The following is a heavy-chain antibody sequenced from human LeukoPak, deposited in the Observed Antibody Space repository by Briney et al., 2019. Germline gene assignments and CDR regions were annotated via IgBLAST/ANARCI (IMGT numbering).Heavy chain of an antibody. J-gene: IGHJ4*02. V-gene: IGHV4-39*01. Sequence: PSETLSLTCTVSGASMTSTIYYWGWIRQTPGKGLEWIGNIGNLLYEGSTYYSPSLQSRVTISVDTSKNQLSLKLLSVTAADTGVYYCARGGGGAKAFYFDYWGQGSLVTVSS. CDR2: IGNLLYEGST. D-gene: IGHD1-26*01. CDR1: GASMTSTIYY. CDR3: ARGGGGAKAFYFDY.